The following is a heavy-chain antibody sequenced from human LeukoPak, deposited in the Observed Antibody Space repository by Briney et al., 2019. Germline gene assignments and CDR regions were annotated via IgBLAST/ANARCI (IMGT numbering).Heavy chain of an antibody. CDR3: ARLDSYDYGGNDY. CDR1: GYTFTSYD. J-gene: IGHJ4*02. D-gene: IGHD4-23*01. CDR2: MNPNSGNT. Sequence: ASVKVSCKASGYTFTSYDINWVRQATGQGLEWMGWMNPNSGNTGYAQKFQGRVAITRNTSISTAYMELSSLRSEGTAVYYCARLDSYDYGGNDYWGQGTLVTVSS. V-gene: IGHV1-8*03.